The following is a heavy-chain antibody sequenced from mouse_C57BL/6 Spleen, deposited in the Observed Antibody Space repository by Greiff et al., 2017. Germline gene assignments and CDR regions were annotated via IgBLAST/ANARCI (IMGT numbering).Heavy chain of an antibody. CDR3: ARSEDYDLYAMDY. D-gene: IGHD2-4*01. CDR2: IHPNSGST. V-gene: IGHV1-64*01. J-gene: IGHJ4*01. CDR1: GYTFTSYW. Sequence: QVQLKQPGAELVKPGASVKLSCKASGYTFTSYWMHWVKQRPGQGLEWIGMIHPNSGSTNYNEKFKSTATLTVDKSSSTAYKQLSSLTSADYAVYYCARSEDYDLYAMDYWGQGTSVTVSS.